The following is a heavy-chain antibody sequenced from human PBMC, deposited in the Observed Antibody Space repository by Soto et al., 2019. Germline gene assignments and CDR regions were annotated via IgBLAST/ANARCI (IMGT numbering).Heavy chain of an antibody. CDR3: XXXKGDYYDSSGYHYYFDY. J-gene: IGHJ4*02. D-gene: IGHD3-22*01. CDR1: GYTFTGYY. Sequence: QVQLVQSGAAVKKPGASVKVSCKASGYTFTGYYVHWVRQAPGQGLEWMGWINPNSGCTKSAQKFQGKVTKTRNTSINTAYMELSRLRSDDTAVYXXXXXKGDYYDSSGYHYYFDYWGQGTL. CDR2: INPNSGCT. V-gene: IGHV1-2*02.